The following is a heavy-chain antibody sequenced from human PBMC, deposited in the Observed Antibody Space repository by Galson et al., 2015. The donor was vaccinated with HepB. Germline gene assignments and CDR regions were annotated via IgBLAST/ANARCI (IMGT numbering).Heavy chain of an antibody. Sequence: PALVKPTQTLTLTCTFSGFSLTTSGVGVGWIRQPPGKALEWLALIYGDDDKAYSPSLKSRLTITKDTSKNQVVLTMTNMDPVDTATYYCAHRQAVYTSSWPAFDYWGQGTLVTVSS. CDR1: GFSLTTSGVG. CDR2: IYGDDDK. CDR3: AHRQAVYTSSWPAFDY. V-gene: IGHV2-5*02. J-gene: IGHJ4*02. D-gene: IGHD6-13*01.